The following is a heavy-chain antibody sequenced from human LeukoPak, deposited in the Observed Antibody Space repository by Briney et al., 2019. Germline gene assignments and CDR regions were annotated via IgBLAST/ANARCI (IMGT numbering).Heavy chain of an antibody. V-gene: IGHV3-7*01. CDR1: GFTFISYW. CDR3: AVGQMTFDY. CDR2: IKQDGSET. Sequence: GGSLRLSCAASGFTFISYWMTWVRQAPGKGLEWVANIKQDGSETYYVDSVKGRFTISRDNAKNSLYPQMNSLRAEDTAVYYCAVGQMTFDYWGQGTLVTVSS. J-gene: IGHJ4*02. D-gene: IGHD2-15*01.